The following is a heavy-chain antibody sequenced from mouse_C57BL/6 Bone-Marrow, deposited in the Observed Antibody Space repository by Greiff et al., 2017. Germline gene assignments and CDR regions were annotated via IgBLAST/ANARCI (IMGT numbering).Heavy chain of an antibody. V-gene: IGHV1-81*01. CDR1: GYTFTSYG. J-gene: IGHJ1*03. CDR3: ARWGVTGYFDV. D-gene: IGHD2-2*01. Sequence: VQLQQSGAELARPGASVKLSCKASGYTFTSYGISWVKQRTGQGLEWIGEIYPRSGNTYYNEKFKGKATLTADKSYSTAYMELRSLTSEDSAVDFCARWGVTGYFDVWGTGTTVTVSS. CDR2: IYPRSGNT.